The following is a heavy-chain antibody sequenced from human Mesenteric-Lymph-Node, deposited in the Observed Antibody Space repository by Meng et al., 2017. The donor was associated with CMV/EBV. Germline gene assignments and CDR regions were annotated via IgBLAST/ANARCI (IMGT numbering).Heavy chain of an antibody. D-gene: IGHD2/OR15-2a*01. CDR1: GYSFSSFG. J-gene: IGHJ4*02. V-gene: IGHV1-18*01. CDR2: ISAYNGNT. CDR3: ARHSVTSMPATPLLAGKSFDF. Sequence: ASVKVSCKASGYSFSSFGVSWVRLAPGRGLEWMGWISAYNGNTKAAQKLQGRVTITTDTSTSTAYRELTSLTSDDTAVDFCARHSVTSMPATPLLAGKSFDFWGQGT.